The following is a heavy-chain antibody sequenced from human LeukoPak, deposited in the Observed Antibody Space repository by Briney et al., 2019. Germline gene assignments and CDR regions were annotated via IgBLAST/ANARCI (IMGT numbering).Heavy chain of an antibody. J-gene: IGHJ4*02. CDR3: AKDTSTISVSGTCFDY. CDR1: GFTFSSYG. D-gene: IGHD6-19*01. V-gene: IGHV3-30*02. CDR2: TRYDEDNK. Sequence: GGSLRLSCAASGFTFSSYGMNWVRQAPGKGLEWVAFTRYDEDNKYYADSVKGRFTIPRDNSKNTLYLQMNSLRAEDTAVYYCAKDTSTISVSGTCFDYWGQGTLVTVSS.